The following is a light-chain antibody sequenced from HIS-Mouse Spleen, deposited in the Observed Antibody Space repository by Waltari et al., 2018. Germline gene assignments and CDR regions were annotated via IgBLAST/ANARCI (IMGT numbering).Light chain of an antibody. CDR2: WAS. J-gene: IGKJ1*01. Sequence: DIVMTQSPDSLAVSLGERATIPFKPRQSVLYSSNNKNYLAWYPQKPGQPPKLLIYWASTRESGVPDRFSGSGSGTDFTLTISSLQAEDVAVYYCQQYYSPWTFGQGTKVEIK. V-gene: IGKV4-1*01. CDR1: QSVLYSSNNKNY. CDR3: QQYYSPWT.